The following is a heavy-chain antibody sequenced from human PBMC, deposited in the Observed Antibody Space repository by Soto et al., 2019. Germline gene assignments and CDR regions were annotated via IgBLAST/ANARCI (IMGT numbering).Heavy chain of an antibody. Sequence: EVQLLESGGGLVQPGGSLRLSCAASGFTFSSYAMSWVRQAPGKGLEWVSAISGSGGSTYYADSVKGRFTISRDNSKNTLYLQMNSLRGEDTAVYYCAKLDGDTGGFDYWGQGTLVTVSS. CDR2: ISGSGGST. J-gene: IGHJ4*02. V-gene: IGHV3-23*01. CDR1: GFTFSSYA. CDR3: AKLDGDTGGFDY. D-gene: IGHD4-17*01.